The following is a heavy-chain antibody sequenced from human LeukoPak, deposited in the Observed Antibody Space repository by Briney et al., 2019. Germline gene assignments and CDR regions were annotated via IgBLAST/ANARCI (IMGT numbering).Heavy chain of an antibody. D-gene: IGHD6-13*01. CDR1: GGTFSSYA. CDR2: IIPIFGTA. Sequence: SVKVSCKASGGTFSSYAISWVRQAPGQGLEWMGGIIPIFGTANYAQKFQGRVTITADESTSTAYMELSSLRSEDTAVYYCARDHEYSSSWYRGGGYFDYWGQGTLVTVSS. V-gene: IGHV1-69*13. J-gene: IGHJ4*02. CDR3: ARDHEYSSSWYRGGGYFDY.